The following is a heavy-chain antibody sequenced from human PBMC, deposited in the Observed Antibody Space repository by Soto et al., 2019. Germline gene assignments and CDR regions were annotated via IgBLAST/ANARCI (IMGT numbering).Heavy chain of an antibody. CDR2: TYYSGST. CDR3: ARAADHPGYCSGGSCYAEYWFDP. Sequence: PSETLALTCTVCGVSISSGDYYWSWIRQPPGKCLEWIGYTYYSGSTYYNPSLKSRVTISVDTSKNQFSLKLSSVTAADTAVYYCARAADHPGYCSGGSCYAEYWFDPWGQGTLVTVSS. V-gene: IGHV4-30-4*01. D-gene: IGHD2-15*01. CDR1: GVSISSGDYY. J-gene: IGHJ5*02.